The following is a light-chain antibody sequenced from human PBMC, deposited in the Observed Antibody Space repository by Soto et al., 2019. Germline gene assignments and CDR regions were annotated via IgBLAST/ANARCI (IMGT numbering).Light chain of an antibody. CDR2: RNN. CDR1: RSNIGRNF. Sequence: QSVLTKSPSASGTPGQRVTISCSGSRSNIGRNFAYWYQHVPGTAPRLLIQRNNERPSGVPDRFSGSKSGTSVSLAISGLRSDDEATYYCAAWDDTLDAQVFGGGTQLTVL. CDR3: AAWDDTLDAQV. J-gene: IGLJ7*01. V-gene: IGLV1-47*01.